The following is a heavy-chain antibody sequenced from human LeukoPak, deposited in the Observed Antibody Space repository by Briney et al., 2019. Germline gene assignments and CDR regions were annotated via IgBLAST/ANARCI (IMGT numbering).Heavy chain of an antibody. CDR2: IIPIFGTA. V-gene: IGHV1-69*01. CDR3: ARDLDSDGDNWFDP. D-gene: IGHD3-9*01. CDR1: GGTFSSYA. Sequence: SVKVSCKASGGTFSSYAISWVRQAPGQGLEWMGGIIPIFGTANYAQKFQGRVTITADESTGTAYMELSSLRSEDTAVYYCARDLDSDGDNWFDPWGQGTLVTVSS. J-gene: IGHJ5*02.